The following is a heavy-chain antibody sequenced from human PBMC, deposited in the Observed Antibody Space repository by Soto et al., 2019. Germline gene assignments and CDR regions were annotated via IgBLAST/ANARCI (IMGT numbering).Heavy chain of an antibody. CDR1: GYTFTSYG. Sequence: QVQVVQSGAEVKKPGASVKVSCKASGYTFTSYGISWVRQAPGQGLEWMGWISGHNGNTYFAQKLQGRVTMTTDTSTSTAYMDLRSLRSDDTAVYYCARDLGGFPDYWGQGTLVTVSS. CDR3: ARDLGGFPDY. CDR2: ISGHNGNT. J-gene: IGHJ4*02. V-gene: IGHV1-18*01. D-gene: IGHD5-12*01.